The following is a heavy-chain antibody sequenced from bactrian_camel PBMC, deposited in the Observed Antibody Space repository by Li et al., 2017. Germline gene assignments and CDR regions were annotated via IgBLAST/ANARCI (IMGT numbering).Heavy chain of an antibody. CDR3: AADSVNLQLARWYSY. CDR1: EDIDRTSLYW. CDR2: VDTAGLT. V-gene: IGHV3S53*01. Sequence: HVQLVESGGGSVQAGGSLRLTCTTSEDIDRTSLYWMAWFRQAPGKEREGVAAVDTAGLTTYTYAVQGRFTISRDNAKNTVYLQMDSLNHEDTGTYYCAADSVNLQLARWYSYWGLGTQVTVS. J-gene: IGHJ4*01. D-gene: IGHD7*01.